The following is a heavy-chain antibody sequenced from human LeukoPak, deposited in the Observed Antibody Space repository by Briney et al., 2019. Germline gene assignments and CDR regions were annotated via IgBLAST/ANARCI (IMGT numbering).Heavy chain of an antibody. CDR2: INHSGST. CDR3: ARLDIVVVPAAIQFSVYMDV. CDR1: GGSFSGYY. J-gene: IGHJ6*03. Sequence: KSSETPSLTCAVYGGSFSGYYWSWIRQPPGKGLEWIGEINHSGSTNYNPSLKSRVTISVDTSKNQFSLKLSSVTAADTAAYYCARLDIVVVPAAIQFSVYMDVWGKGTTVTVSS. D-gene: IGHD2-2*02. V-gene: IGHV4-34*01.